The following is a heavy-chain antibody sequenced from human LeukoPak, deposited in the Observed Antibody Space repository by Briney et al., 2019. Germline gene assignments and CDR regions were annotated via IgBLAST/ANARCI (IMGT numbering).Heavy chain of an antibody. Sequence: SETLSLTCTVSGGSISSYYWSWIRQPPGKGLEWIGYIYYSGSTNYNPSLKSRVTISVDTSKNQFSLMLRSVTAADAAVYYCARHVTTVVTDFDNWGQGTLVTVSS. V-gene: IGHV4-59*08. J-gene: IGHJ4*02. CDR1: GGSISSYY. CDR3: ARHVTTVVTDFDN. CDR2: IYYSGST. D-gene: IGHD4-23*01.